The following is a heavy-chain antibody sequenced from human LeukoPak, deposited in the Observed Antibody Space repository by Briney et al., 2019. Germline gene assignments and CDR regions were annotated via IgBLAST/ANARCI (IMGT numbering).Heavy chain of an antibody. CDR3: ARGGYCSSTRCYKKGYFQH. V-gene: IGHV1-69*05. D-gene: IGHD2-2*01. CDR2: IIPIFGTA. J-gene: IGHJ1*01. Sequence: GASVKVSCKASGGTFSSYAISWVRQAPGQGLEWMGGIIPIFGTANYAQKFQGRVTITTDESTSTAYMEMSSLRSEDTAVYYWARGGYCSSTRCYKKGYFQHWGQGSLVTVSS. CDR1: GGTFSSYA.